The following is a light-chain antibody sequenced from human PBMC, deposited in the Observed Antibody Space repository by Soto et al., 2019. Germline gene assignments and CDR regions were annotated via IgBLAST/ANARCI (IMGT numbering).Light chain of an antibody. CDR1: QDVINY. J-gene: IGKJ4*01. V-gene: IGKV1-33*01. CDR2: DAS. Sequence: DITLTQSPSSLSASVGDRVSITCQASQDVINYLNWYQKKPGKAPKLLISDASNLETGVPSRVTGSGSGTHFTLTITNLQPEDFATYFCQQYDDLPLTFGGGTHVE. CDR3: QQYDDLPLT.